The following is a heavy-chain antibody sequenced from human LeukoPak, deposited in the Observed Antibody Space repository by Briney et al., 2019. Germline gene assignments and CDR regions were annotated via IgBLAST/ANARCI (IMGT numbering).Heavy chain of an antibody. D-gene: IGHD3-10*01. V-gene: IGHV3-21*01. J-gene: IGHJ4*02. CDR1: GFTFSCYI. CDR2: ISSSSSHI. Sequence: GESLRHSCAASGFTFSCYIMNCVRQAPGKGLERVSSISSSSSHIYYAVAEHRRFTLPRDNAKLSLYLQMTSLRAEDTAVYYCARGGSGSYYTLLLIWGQGTPVTVSS. CDR3: ARGGSGSYYTLLLI.